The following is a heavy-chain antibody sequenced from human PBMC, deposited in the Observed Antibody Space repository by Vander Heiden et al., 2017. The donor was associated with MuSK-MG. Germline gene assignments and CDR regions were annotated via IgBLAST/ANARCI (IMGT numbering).Heavy chain of an antibody. CDR2: INHSGST. CDR3: ARGVDIVVVVAALYYFDY. D-gene: IGHD2-15*01. J-gene: IGHJ4*02. CDR1: GGSFSGYY. V-gene: IGHV4-34*01. Sequence: QVQLQQWGAGLLKPSETLSLPCAVYGGSFSGYYWSWVRQAPGKGLEWIGEINHSGSTNYNPSLKSRVTRSVDTSKNQFSLKLSSVTAADTAVYYCARGVDIVVVVAALYYFDYWGQGTLVTVSS.